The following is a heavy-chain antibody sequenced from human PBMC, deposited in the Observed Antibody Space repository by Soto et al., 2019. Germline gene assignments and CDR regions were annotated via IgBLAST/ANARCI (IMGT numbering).Heavy chain of an antibody. CDR1: GFTFSSYA. J-gene: IGHJ6*02. V-gene: IGHV3-23*01. Sequence: EVQLLESGGGLVQPGGSLRLSCAASGFTFSSYAMSWVRQAPGKGLEWVSAISGSGGSTYYADSVKGRFTISRDNSKNTLYLQMNSLRAEDTAVYYCANSVHTRGPSNARVYGMDVWGQGTTVTVSS. CDR2: ISGSGGST. CDR3: ANSVHTRGPSNARVYGMDV. D-gene: IGHD2-15*01.